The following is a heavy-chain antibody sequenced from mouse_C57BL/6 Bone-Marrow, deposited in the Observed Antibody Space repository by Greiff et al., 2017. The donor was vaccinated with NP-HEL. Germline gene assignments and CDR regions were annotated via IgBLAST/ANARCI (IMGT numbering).Heavy chain of an antibody. J-gene: IGHJ2*01. CDR1: GYTFTSYW. D-gene: IGHD2-5*01. CDR2: IDPSDSYT. Sequence: VQLQQPGAELVKPGASVKMSCKASGYTFTSYWMHWVKQRPGQGLEWIGEIDPSDSYTNYNQKFKGKSTLTVDKSSSTAYMQLSSLTSEDSAVYYCARKNYSNYEDYFDYWGQGTTLTVSS. V-gene: IGHV1-69*01. CDR3: ARKNYSNYEDYFDY.